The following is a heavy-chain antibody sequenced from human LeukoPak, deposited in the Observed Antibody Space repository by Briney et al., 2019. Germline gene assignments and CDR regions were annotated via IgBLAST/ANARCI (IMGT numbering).Heavy chain of an antibody. CDR3: KTPPHRGYCTSTSCS. D-gene: IGHD2-2*01. Sequence: GGSLRLSCAASGFSFTDAWMSWVRQAPGTGLEWVARIKSKTDGGTADYAAPVKGRFTISRDDSKSTLYLEMNSLKIEDTAVYYCKTPPHRGYCTSTSCSWGQGTLVTVSS. CDR1: GFSFTDAW. J-gene: IGHJ5*02. V-gene: IGHV3-15*01. CDR2: IKSKTDGGTA.